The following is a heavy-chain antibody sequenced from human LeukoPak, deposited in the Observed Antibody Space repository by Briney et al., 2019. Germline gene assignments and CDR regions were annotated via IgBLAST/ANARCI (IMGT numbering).Heavy chain of an antibody. J-gene: IGHJ5*02. CDR3: AREEGNWFDP. D-gene: IGHD2/OR15-2a*01. CDR2: IYYSGST. V-gene: IGHV4-59*01. Sequence: PSETLSLTCTVSGGSISSYYWSWIRQPPGKGLEWIGYIYYSGSTNYNPSLESRVTISVDRSNNQVSLRLTSVNSADTTIYYCAREEGNWFDPWGQGTLVTVSS. CDR1: GGSISSYY.